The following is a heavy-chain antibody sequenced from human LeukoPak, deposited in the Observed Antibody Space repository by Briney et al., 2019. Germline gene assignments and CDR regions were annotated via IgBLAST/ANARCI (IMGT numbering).Heavy chain of an antibody. V-gene: IGHV3-9*01. CDR2: ISWNSGSI. CDR1: GFTFDDYA. D-gene: IGHD6-19*01. CDR3: AKGSGWYLIGYFDY. J-gene: IGHJ4*02. Sequence: GGSLRLSCAASGFTFDDYAMHWVRQAPGKGLEWVSGISWNSGSIGYADSVKGRFTISRDNAKNSLYLQTNSLRAEDTALYYCAKGSGWYLIGYFDYWGQGTLVTVSS.